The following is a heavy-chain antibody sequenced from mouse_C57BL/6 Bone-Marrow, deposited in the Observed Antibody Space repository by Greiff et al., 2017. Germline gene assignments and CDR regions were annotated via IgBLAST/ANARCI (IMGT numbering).Heavy chain of an antibody. CDR3: APYYYGSSFWAMDY. Sequence: VQLQQSGPELVKPGASVKISCKASGYSFTSYYIHWVKQRPGQGLEWIGWIYPGSGNTKYNEKFKGKATLTADTSSSTAYMQLSSLTSEDSAVYYCAPYYYGSSFWAMDYWGQGTSVTVSS. J-gene: IGHJ4*01. CDR2: IYPGSGNT. V-gene: IGHV1-66*01. CDR1: GYSFTSYY. D-gene: IGHD1-1*01.